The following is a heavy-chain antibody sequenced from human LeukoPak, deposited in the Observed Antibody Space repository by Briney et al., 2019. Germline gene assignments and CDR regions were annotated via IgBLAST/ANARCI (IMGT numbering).Heavy chain of an antibody. CDR1: GGPISSYY. J-gene: IGHJ6*03. Sequence: SETLSLTCTVSGGPISSYYWSWIRQPAGKGLEWIGRIYSSGSTNYNPSLKSRVTMSVDTSKNQFFLKHSSVTAADTAVYYCARDVVVPATANYYHYYYYMDVGGKGTAVTVSS. D-gene: IGHD2-2*01. CDR3: ARDVVVPATANYYHYYYYMDV. CDR2: IYSSGST. V-gene: IGHV4-4*07.